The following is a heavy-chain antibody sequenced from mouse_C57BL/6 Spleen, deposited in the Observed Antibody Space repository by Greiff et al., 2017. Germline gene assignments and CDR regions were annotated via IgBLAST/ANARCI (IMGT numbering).Heavy chain of an antibody. CDR2: IRSKSNNYAT. D-gene: IGHD4-1*01. Sequence: EVKLEESGGGLVQPKGSLKLSCAASGFSFNTYAMNWVRQAPGKGLEWVARIRSKSNNYATYYADSVKDRFTISRDDSESMLYLQMNNLKTEDTAMYYCVRRGTGYYAMDYWGQGTSVTVSS. CDR3: VRRGTGYYAMDY. J-gene: IGHJ4*01. V-gene: IGHV10-1*01. CDR1: GFSFNTYA.